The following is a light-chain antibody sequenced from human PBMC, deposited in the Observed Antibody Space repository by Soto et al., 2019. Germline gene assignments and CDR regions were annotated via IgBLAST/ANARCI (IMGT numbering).Light chain of an antibody. V-gene: IGLV2-23*02. CDR3: CSYGGSSALPYV. J-gene: IGLJ1*01. CDR1: SSDVGTYNL. CDR2: EVA. Sequence: QSALAQPASVSGSPEQSVTIACTGTSSDVGTYNLVSWYQQHPGKAPKLIIYEVAERPSGVSNRFSGSKFGNTASLTISGLLPEDEADYYCCSYGGSSALPYVFGTGTKLNVL.